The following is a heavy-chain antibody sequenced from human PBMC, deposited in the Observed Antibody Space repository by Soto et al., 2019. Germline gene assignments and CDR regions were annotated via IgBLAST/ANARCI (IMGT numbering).Heavy chain of an antibody. CDR1: GGSISSGGYY. CDR3: ARNKHSGSYLYYFGY. J-gene: IGHJ4*02. CDR2: IYYSGST. D-gene: IGHD1-26*01. Sequence: SETLSLTCTFSGGSISSGGYYWTWIRQHPGKGLEWIGYIYYSGSTYYNPSLKSRVSISVDTSKNQFSLKLSSVTAADTAVYYCARNKHSGSYLYYFGYWRQGTLVTVPS. V-gene: IGHV4-31*03.